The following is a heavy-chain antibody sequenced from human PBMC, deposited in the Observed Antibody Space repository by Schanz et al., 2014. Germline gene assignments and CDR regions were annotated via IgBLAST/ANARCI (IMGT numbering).Heavy chain of an antibody. V-gene: IGHV3-30*03. J-gene: IGHJ4*02. CDR1: RFTFNAYD. CDR3: VSGYTSGF. D-gene: IGHD6-25*01. CDR2: ISHDGSNK. Sequence: QVHLVESGGGVVRPGGSLRLSCAASRFTFNAYDMYWIRQAPGKGLEWVALISHDGSNKNSADSVKGRFTISRDNSKNTLYLHMNSLRVEDTAVYYCVSGYTSGFWGQGTLVTVSS.